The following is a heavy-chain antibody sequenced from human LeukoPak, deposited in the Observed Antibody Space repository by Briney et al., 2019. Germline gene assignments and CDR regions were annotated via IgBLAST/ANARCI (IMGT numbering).Heavy chain of an antibody. J-gene: IGHJ4*02. CDR3: TTDDYYDSSVSGWYFDY. Sequence: GGSLRLSCAASGFTFSNAWMSWVRQAPGKGLEWVGRIESKTDGGTTDYAAPVKGRFTISRDDSKNTLYLQMNSLKTEDTAVYYCTTDDYYDSSVSGWYFDYWGQGTLVTVSS. D-gene: IGHD3-22*01. CDR2: IESKTDGGTT. V-gene: IGHV3-15*04. CDR1: GFTFSNAW.